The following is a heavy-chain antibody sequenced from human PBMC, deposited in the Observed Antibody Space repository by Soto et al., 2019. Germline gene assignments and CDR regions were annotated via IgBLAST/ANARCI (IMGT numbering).Heavy chain of an antibody. Sequence: ASVKVSCKASGYTFTSYGISWVRQAPGQGLEWMGWISAYNGNTNYAQKLQGRVTMTTDTSTSTAYMELRSLRSDDTAVYYCARIDCSGGSCYRVDYWGQGTLGTVSS. J-gene: IGHJ4*02. CDR1: GYTFTSYG. CDR2: ISAYNGNT. V-gene: IGHV1-18*01. D-gene: IGHD2-15*01. CDR3: ARIDCSGGSCYRVDY.